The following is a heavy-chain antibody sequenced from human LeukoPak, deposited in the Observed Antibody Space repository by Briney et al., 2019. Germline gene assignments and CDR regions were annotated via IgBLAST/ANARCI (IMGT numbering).Heavy chain of an antibody. V-gene: IGHV4-4*02. CDR3: ARDIIWYAGRDWFDP. J-gene: IGHJ5*02. Sequence: PSETLSLTCAVSGGSISSSNWWSWVRQPPGKGLEWIGEIYHSGSTYYNPSLKSRVTISVDTSKNQFSLKLSSVTAADTAVYYCARDIIWYAGRDWFDPWGQGTLVTVSS. D-gene: IGHD1-26*01. CDR2: IYHSGST. CDR1: GGSISSSNW.